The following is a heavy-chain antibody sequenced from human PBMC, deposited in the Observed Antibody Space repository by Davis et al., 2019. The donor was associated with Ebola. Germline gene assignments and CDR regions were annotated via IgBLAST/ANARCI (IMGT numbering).Heavy chain of an antibody. CDR1: GYTFSNYW. Sequence: GESLKISCQASGYTFSNYWIGWVRQMPGKGLEWMGFIFPDDSDATYSPSFQGQVTFSVDKSIRTAYLHWNSLKASDTATYYCARQGTTSWDSWGQGTLVTVSS. V-gene: IGHV5-51*01. J-gene: IGHJ4*02. CDR2: IFPDDSDA. CDR3: ARQGTTSWDS. D-gene: IGHD2-2*01.